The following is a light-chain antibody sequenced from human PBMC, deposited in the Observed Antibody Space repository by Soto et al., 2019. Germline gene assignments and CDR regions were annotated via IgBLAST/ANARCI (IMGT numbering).Light chain of an antibody. CDR2: SDN. Sequence: QSVLTQPPSTSGTPGQRVTISCSGSSSNIGGNTVSWYKPLPGTAPKLLIYSDNQRPSGVPDRFSGSKSGTSASLAISGLQSEDEADYYCAVWDDSLTGPVFAAGTQLTVL. CDR3: AVWDDSLTGPV. J-gene: IGLJ7*01. V-gene: IGLV1-44*01. CDR1: SSNIGGNT.